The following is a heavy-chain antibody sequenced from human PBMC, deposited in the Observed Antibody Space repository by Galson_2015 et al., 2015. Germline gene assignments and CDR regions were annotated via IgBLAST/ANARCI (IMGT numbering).Heavy chain of an antibody. CDR1: GYTFTSYG. V-gene: IGHV1-18*01. CDR2: ISAYNGNT. CDR3: ARVHCSSTSCYVRGTPYYYGMDV. D-gene: IGHD2-2*01. Sequence: SVKVSCKASGYTFTSYGISWVRQGPGQGLEWMGWISAYNGNTNYAQKLQGRVTMTTDTSTSTAYMELRSLRSDDTAVYYCARVHCSSTSCYVRGTPYYYGMDVWGQGATVTVSS. J-gene: IGHJ6*02.